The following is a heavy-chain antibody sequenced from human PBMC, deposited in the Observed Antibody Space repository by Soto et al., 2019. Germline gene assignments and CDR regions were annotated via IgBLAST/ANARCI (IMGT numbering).Heavy chain of an antibody. CDR1: GFAFSTYA. V-gene: IGHV3-30*18. CDR2: MSYDGSNK. CDR3: AKDPRYGGYEDYFDY. J-gene: IGHJ4*02. Sequence: QVQLVESGGGVVQPGRSLRLSCAASGFAFSTYAMHWVRQAPGKGLEWVAVMSYDGSNKYYADSVKGRFTISRDNSKNTLYLQMNSVRAVVTAGYYCAKDPRYGGYEDYFDYWGQGTLVTGSS. D-gene: IGHD5-12*01.